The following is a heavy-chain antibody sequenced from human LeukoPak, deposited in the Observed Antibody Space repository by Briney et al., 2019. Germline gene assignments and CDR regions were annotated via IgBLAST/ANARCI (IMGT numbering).Heavy chain of an antibody. D-gene: IGHD6-19*01. V-gene: IGHV4-4*07. J-gene: IGHJ4*02. Sequence: SETLSLTCTVSGGSISSYYWNWIRRPAGKGLEWIGRIYTSRSPTYNPSLKSRVTISVGKSKKQFSLKLNSVTAADTAVYYCASSSSGWYEDYWGQGTLVTVSS. CDR3: ASSSSGWYEDY. CDR2: IYTSRSP. CDR1: GGSISSYY.